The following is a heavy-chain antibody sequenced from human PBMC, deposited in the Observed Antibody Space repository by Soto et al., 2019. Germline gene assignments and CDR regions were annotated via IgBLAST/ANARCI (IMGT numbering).Heavy chain of an antibody. CDR2: ISSSGNTI. J-gene: IGHJ6*03. CDR1: GFTFSDYY. V-gene: IGHV3-11*01. Sequence: QVQLVESGGGLVKPGGSLRLSCAASGFTFSDYYMSWIRQAPGKGLEWVSYISSSGNTIYYADAVKGRFTISRDNAKNSLYLHMNSLRAEATAVYYCARPRGSGSYDMGVSYYSYMDVWGKGTTVTVSS. CDR3: ARPRGSGSYDMGVSYYSYMDV. D-gene: IGHD3-10*01.